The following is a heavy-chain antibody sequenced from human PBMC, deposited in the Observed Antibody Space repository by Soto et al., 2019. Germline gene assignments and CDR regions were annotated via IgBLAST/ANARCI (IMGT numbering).Heavy chain of an antibody. J-gene: IGHJ4*02. CDR2: IDPSDSYT. CDR1: GYSFTSYW. V-gene: IGHV5-10-1*01. D-gene: IGHD1-26*01. Sequence: GESLKISCKGSGYSFTSYWISWVRQMPGKGLEWMGRIDPSDSYTNYSPSFQGHVTISRDNAKNSLYLQMNSLGAEDTAVYYCARAPTQWEVRHADYWGRGTLVTVSS. CDR3: ARAPTQWEVRHADY.